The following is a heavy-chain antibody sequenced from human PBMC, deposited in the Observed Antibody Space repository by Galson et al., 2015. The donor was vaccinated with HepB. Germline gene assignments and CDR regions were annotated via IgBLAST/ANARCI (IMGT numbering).Heavy chain of an antibody. V-gene: IGHV7-4-1*02. J-gene: IGHJ4*02. CDR3: AKDYTVTPY. D-gene: IGHD4-17*01. CDR2: INTDTGDP. CDR1: GYTFSDYA. Sequence: SVKVSCKASGYTFSDYAINWVRQAPGQGLEWMGWINTDTGDPTYAQGFTGRFVFSLDTSVSTAYLQISSLKAEDTAVYYCAKDYTVTPYWGQGTLVTVSS.